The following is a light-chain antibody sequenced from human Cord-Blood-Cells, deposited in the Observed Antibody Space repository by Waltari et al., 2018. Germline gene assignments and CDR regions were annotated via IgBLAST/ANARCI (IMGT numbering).Light chain of an antibody. J-gene: IGKJ5*01. Sequence: DIQMTQSPSSLSASVGDRVTITCRASQSIRSYLNWYQQKPGKAPKLLIYAASRLQSGVPSRFSGSGSVTDFTLTISSLQPEDFATYYCQQSYSTPITFGQGTRLEIK. V-gene: IGKV1-39*01. CDR2: AAS. CDR1: QSIRSY. CDR3: QQSYSTPIT.